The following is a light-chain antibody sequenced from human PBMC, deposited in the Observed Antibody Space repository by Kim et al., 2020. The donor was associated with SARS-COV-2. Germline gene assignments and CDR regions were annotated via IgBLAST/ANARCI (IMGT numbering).Light chain of an antibody. CDR1: KISVGVYNY. CDR2: DVS. CDR3: TSYTRSDTWV. V-gene: IGLV2-14*03. J-gene: IGLJ3*02. Sequence: TISCTGIKISVGVYNYVSLYQQHPGKAPKVMIYDVSKRPSGISDRFSGPKSGNTASLTISGLQAEDEADYYCTSYTRSDTWVFGGGTQLTVL.